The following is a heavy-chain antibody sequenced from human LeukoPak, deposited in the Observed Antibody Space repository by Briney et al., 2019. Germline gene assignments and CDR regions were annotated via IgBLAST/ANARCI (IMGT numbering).Heavy chain of an antibody. V-gene: IGHV5-51*01. CDR1: GYSFTSYW. D-gene: IGHD6-19*01. J-gene: IGHJ4*02. CDR3: ARMDSSGWYASYFDY. CDR2: NYPGDSDT. Sequence: GESLKISCKGSGYSFTSYWIGWVRQMPGKGLEWMGINYPGDSDTRYSPSFQGQVTISADKSISTAYLQWSSLKASDTAMYYCARMDSSGWYASYFDYWGQGTLVTVSS.